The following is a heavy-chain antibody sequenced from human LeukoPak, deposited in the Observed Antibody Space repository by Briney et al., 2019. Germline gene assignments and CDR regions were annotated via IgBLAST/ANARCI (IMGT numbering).Heavy chain of an antibody. V-gene: IGHV1-69*05. D-gene: IGHD3-10*01. CDR1: GGTFSSYA. J-gene: IGHJ6*03. CDR3: ARDYGSGSYSLYMDV. Sequence: SVKVSCKASGGTFSSYAISWVRQAPGQGLEWMGGIIPIFGTANYAQKFRGRVTITTDESTSTAYMELSSLRSEDTAVYYCARDYGSGSYSLYMDVWGKGTTVTVSS. CDR2: IIPIFGTA.